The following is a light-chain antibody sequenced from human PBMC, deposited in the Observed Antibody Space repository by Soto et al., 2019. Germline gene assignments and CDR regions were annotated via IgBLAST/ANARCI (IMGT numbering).Light chain of an antibody. Sequence: FMLTQPHSVSESPGKTVTISCTRSSGSIASNYVQWYQQRPGSSPTTVIYEDHQRPSGVPDRFSGSIDSSSNSASRTISGLKTEDEADYYCQSYDSSNQVFGGGTKLTVL. CDR1: SGSIASNY. CDR3: QSYDSSNQV. CDR2: EDH. J-gene: IGLJ2*01. V-gene: IGLV6-57*01.